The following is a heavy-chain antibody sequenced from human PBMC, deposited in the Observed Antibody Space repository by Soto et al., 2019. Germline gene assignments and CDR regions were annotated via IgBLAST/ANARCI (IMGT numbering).Heavy chain of an antibody. CDR2: IGPSSSET. Sequence: GGSLSLSCVASGFTFDSYAMNWVRQAPGKGLEWISWIGPSSSETEYSDSVQGRFTISRDNAKNLLYLQMNRLKDEDTAVYYCAREHRWAFDYWGQGALVTVSS. V-gene: IGHV3-21*05. D-gene: IGHD3-16*01. J-gene: IGHJ4*02. CDR1: GFTFDSYA. CDR3: AREHRWAFDY.